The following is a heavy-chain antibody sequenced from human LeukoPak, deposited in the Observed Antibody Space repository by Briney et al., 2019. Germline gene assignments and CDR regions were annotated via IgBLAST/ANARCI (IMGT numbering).Heavy chain of an antibody. D-gene: IGHD1-26*01. V-gene: IGHV4-59*08. CDR3: ARGSGSYHSRLDS. Sequence: SETLSLTCTVSGASSSDYYWSWIRQPPGKGLEWIAYVYDSGSTNYNFSLKSRVTISADTSKNQYSLKLSSVTAADTAVYYCARGSGSYHSRLDSWGQGTLVTVSS. CDR1: GASSSDYY. CDR2: VYDSGST. J-gene: IGHJ4*02.